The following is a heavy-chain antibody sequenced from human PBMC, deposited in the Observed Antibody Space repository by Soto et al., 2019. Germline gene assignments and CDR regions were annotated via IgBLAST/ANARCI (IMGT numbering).Heavy chain of an antibody. CDR1: GDSITAYY. D-gene: IGHD3-10*01. Sequence: QMQLQESGPGLVKPSETLSLICSVSGDSITAYYLSWLRQSPGKELEWIGYIYHNGETNYNPSLKGRVTIAADTSKAQFSLRLSSVTAADTGVYYCARDKGGEFLTGSGMDVWGQGNTVIVSS. J-gene: IGHJ6*02. CDR3: ARDKGGEFLTGSGMDV. CDR2: IYHNGET. V-gene: IGHV4-59*01.